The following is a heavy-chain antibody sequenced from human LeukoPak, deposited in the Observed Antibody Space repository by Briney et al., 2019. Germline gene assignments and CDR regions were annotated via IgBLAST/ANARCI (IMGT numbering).Heavy chain of an antibody. Sequence: SETLSLTCTVSGGSISSSSYYWGWIRQPPGKRLEWIGEINHSGSTNYNPSLKSRVTISVDTSKNQFSLKLSYVTAADTAVYYCARMILQVLYDSSGYYCFDPWGQGTLVTVSS. CDR2: INHSGST. V-gene: IGHV4-39*07. J-gene: IGHJ5*02. D-gene: IGHD3-22*01. CDR1: GGSISSSSYY. CDR3: ARMILQVLYDSSGYYCFDP.